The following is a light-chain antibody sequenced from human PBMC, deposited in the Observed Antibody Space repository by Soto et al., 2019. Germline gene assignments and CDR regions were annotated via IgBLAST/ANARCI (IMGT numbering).Light chain of an antibody. CDR3: QKYDNPPS. Sequence: DIQMTQSPSSLSASVGDRVTITCQASQDISNYLNWYQQKPGKAPKLLIYDASNLETGVPSRFSGSVSGRYCTSTISTLQPEDIATYYCQKYDNPPSFGPRKKVDIK. CDR2: DAS. J-gene: IGKJ1*01. V-gene: IGKV1-33*01. CDR1: QDISNY.